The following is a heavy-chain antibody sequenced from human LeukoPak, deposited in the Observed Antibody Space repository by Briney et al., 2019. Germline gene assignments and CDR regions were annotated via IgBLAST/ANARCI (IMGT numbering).Heavy chain of an antibody. Sequence: GSLRLSCAASGFPFIDYDMHWVRQVIGKGLEWVSAIGIRGDTHYSGSVKGRFTISRENAESSLYLQMNSLRAEDTAVYYCARGGIQVSGIDEFDYWGQGTLVTVSS. CDR3: ARGGIQVSGIDEFDY. V-gene: IGHV3-13*01. CDR2: IGIRGDT. CDR1: GFPFIDYD. J-gene: IGHJ4*02. D-gene: IGHD6-19*01.